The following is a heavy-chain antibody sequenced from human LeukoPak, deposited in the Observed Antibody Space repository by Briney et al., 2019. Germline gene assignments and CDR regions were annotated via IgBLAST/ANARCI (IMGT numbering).Heavy chain of an antibody. CDR1: GFTFSSSA. CDR3: AKDLGAWYCIDY. CDR2: ISWDGAVI. V-gene: IGHV3-30*18. Sequence: GGSLRLSCVTSGFTFSSSAMHWVRQAPGRGLEWIAFISWDGAVIYYADSVKGRFTISRDTSKRTVSLQVDSLRAEDTAGYFCAKDLGAWYCIDYWGQGALVTVSS. D-gene: IGHD2-15*01. J-gene: IGHJ4*02.